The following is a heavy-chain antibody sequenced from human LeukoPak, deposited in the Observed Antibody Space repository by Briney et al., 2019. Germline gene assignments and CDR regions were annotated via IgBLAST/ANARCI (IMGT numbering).Heavy chain of an antibody. CDR1: GFTYSSYW. J-gene: IGHJ6*03. D-gene: IGHD6-6*01. CDR3: ARVIAARPARRTYYYMDV. CDR2: IKQEGSEK. Sequence: PGESLRLSCAASGFTYSSYWMGWVRQAPGKALECVANIKQEGSEKYYVDSVKGRFAISRDNAKDSLYLQMNSLRAEDTAVYHCARVIAARPARRTYYYMDVWGKGTTVTVSS. V-gene: IGHV3-7*01.